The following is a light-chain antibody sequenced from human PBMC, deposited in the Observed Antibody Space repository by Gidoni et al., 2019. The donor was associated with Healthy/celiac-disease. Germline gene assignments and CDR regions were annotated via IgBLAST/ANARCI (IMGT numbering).Light chain of an antibody. CDR1: SSDVGGYNY. CDR3: SSYTSSSTPYV. Sequence: QSALTQPASVSGSPGPSTTISCTGTSSDVGGYNYVSWYQRHPGKAPKLMIYDVSNRPSGVSNRFSGSKSGNAASLTISGLQAEDEADYYCSSYTSSSTPYVFGTGTKVTVL. CDR2: DVS. V-gene: IGLV2-14*03. J-gene: IGLJ1*01.